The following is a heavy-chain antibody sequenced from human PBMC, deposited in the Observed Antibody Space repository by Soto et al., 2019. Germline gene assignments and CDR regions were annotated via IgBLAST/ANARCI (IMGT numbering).Heavy chain of an antibody. CDR2: INPSGGST. Sequence: ASVKVSCKASGYTFTSYYMHWVRQAPGQGLEWMGIINPSGGSTSYAQKFQGRVTMTRDTSTSTVYMELSSLRSEDTAVYYCARATWYCSSTSCLQYYFDYWGQGTLVTVSS. D-gene: IGHD2-2*01. V-gene: IGHV1-46*01. CDR1: GYTFTSYY. CDR3: ARATWYCSSTSCLQYYFDY. J-gene: IGHJ4*02.